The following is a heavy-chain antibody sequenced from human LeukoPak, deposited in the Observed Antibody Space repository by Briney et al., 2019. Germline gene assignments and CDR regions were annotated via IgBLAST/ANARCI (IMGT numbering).Heavy chain of an antibody. CDR2: INQDGSEK. D-gene: IGHD4-17*01. Sequence: GGSLRLSCEASGFTFRTFWMSWVRQAPGKGLEWVANINQDGSEKYYVDSVRGRFTISRDNAKNSLYLQMNSLRAEDTAVYYCARDTAYGDGAFDIWGQGTMVTVSS. V-gene: IGHV3-7*01. J-gene: IGHJ3*02. CDR3: ARDTAYGDGAFDI. CDR1: GFTFRTFW.